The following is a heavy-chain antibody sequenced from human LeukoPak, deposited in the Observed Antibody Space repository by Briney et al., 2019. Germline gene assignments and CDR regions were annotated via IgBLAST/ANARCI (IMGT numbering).Heavy chain of an antibody. J-gene: IGHJ4*02. Sequence: GGSLRLSCAASGFTFSSYSMNWVRQAPGKGLEWVSSIGSSSSYIYYADSVKGRFTISRDNAKNSLYLQMNSLRAEDTAVYYCARELGSSSWWFDYWGQGTLVTVSS. CDR1: GFTFSSYS. CDR2: IGSSSSYI. V-gene: IGHV3-21*01. CDR3: ARELGSSSWWFDY. D-gene: IGHD6-13*01.